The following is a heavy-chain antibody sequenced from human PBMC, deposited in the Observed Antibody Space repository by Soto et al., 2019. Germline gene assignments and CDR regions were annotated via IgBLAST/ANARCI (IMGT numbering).Heavy chain of an antibody. CDR1: GYSFTSYW. CDR2: IYPGDSDT. CDR3: ARHGLDYHDSSGYSDD. J-gene: IGHJ4*02. D-gene: IGHD3-22*01. Sequence: GESLKISCKGSGYSFTSYWIGWVRQMPGKGLEWMGIIYPGDSDTRYSPSFQGQVTISADKSISTAYLQWSSLKASDTAMYYCARHGLDYHDSSGYSDDWGQGTVVTASA. V-gene: IGHV5-51*01.